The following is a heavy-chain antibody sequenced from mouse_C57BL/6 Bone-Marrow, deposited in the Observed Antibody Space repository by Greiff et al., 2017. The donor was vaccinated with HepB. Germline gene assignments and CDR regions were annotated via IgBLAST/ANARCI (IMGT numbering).Heavy chain of an antibody. CDR2: IDPSDSYT. Sequence: QVQLQQPGAELVRPGTSVKLSCKASGYTFTSYWMHWVKQRPGQGLEWIGVIDPSDSYTNYNQKFKGKATLTVDTSSSTAYMQLSSLTSEDSAVYYCARCGLIYYGYDDYAMDYWGQGTSVTVSS. CDR3: ARCGLIYYGYDDYAMDY. V-gene: IGHV1-59*01. J-gene: IGHJ4*01. D-gene: IGHD2-2*01. CDR1: GYTFTSYW.